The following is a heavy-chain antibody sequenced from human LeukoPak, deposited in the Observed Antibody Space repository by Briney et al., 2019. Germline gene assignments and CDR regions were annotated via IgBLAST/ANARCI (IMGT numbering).Heavy chain of an antibody. CDR3: ARVGGLRLIDDAFDI. CDR1: GYAFTSYG. D-gene: IGHD5-12*01. CDR2: ISAYNGNT. V-gene: IGHV1-18*01. Sequence: ASVKVSCKASGYAFTSYGISWVRQAPGQGLEWMGWISAYNGNTNYAQKLQGRVTMTTDTSTSTAYMELRSLRSDDTAVYYCARVGGLRLIDDAFDIWGQGTMVTVSS. J-gene: IGHJ3*02.